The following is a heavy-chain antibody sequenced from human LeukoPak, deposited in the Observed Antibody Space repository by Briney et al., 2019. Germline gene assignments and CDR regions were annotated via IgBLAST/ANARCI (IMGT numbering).Heavy chain of an antibody. Sequence: GGSPRLSCAASGFTFSDYYMSWIRQAPGKGLEWLSYISSTTSYTDYADSVKGRFTISRDNAKNSLYLQMNSLRAEDTAVYYCARSSYTSGSSYFDYWGQGTQVTVSA. V-gene: IGHV3-11*03. D-gene: IGHD3-10*01. CDR3: ARSSYTSGSSYFDY. CDR1: GFTFSDYY. J-gene: IGHJ4*02. CDR2: ISSTTSYT.